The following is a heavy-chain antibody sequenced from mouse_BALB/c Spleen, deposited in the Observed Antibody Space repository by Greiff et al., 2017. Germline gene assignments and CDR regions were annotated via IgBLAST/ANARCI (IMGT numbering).Heavy chain of an antibody. CDR2: IWGDGST. D-gene: IGHD2-4*01. J-gene: IGHJ4*01. V-gene: IGHV2-6-7*01. Sequence: VKVVESGPGLVAPSQSLSITCTVSGFSLTGYGVNWVRQPPGKGLEWLGMIWGDGSTDYNSALKSRLSISKDNSKSQVFLKMNSLQTDDTARYYCARDRGSTMITTGYAMDYWGQGTSVTVSS. CDR3: ARDRGSTMITTGYAMDY. CDR1: GFSLTGYG.